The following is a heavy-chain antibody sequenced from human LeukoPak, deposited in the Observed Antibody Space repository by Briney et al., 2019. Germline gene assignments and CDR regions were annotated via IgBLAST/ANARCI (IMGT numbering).Heavy chain of an antibody. CDR3: AKSGSYYITTWFDP. CDR2: KNPNSGNT. D-gene: IGHD1-26*01. J-gene: IGHJ5*02. Sequence: ASVKVSCKASGYTFTSYDINWVRQATGQGLEWMGWKNPNSGNTGYAQKFQGRVTMTRNTSISTAYMELSSLRSEDTAVYYCAKSGSYYITTWFDPWGQGTLVTVSS. V-gene: IGHV1-8*01. CDR1: GYTFTSYD.